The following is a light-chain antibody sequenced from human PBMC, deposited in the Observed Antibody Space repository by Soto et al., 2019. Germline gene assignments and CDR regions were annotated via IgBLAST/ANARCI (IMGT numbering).Light chain of an antibody. J-gene: IGKJ1*01. V-gene: IGKV1-39*01. CDR2: GAS. Sequence: DLQMTQSPSSLSASVGDRVTITCRTSQSIRDYLNWYQQKPGQAPNFLIYGASTLESGVPSRFSGSGFGTDFTLTITNLQPEDFATYYCQQSYSTPWTFGQGTRVEIQ. CDR3: QQSYSTPWT. CDR1: QSIRDY.